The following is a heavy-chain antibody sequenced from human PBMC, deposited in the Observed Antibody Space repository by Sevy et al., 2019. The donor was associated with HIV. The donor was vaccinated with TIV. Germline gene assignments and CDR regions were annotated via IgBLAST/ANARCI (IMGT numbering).Heavy chain of an antibody. J-gene: IGHJ6*02. V-gene: IGHV3-30-3*01. Sequence: GGSLRLSCAASGFIFSNYAMHWVRQAPGKGLEWVAVISYDGINKYYADSVKGRFTISRENSKNMLYVQMNSLRAEDTAVYYCARDSNSGYYYYYAMDVWGQGTTVTVSS. CDR3: ARDSNSGYYYYYAMDV. CDR2: ISYDGINK. D-gene: IGHD1-26*01. CDR1: GFIFSNYA.